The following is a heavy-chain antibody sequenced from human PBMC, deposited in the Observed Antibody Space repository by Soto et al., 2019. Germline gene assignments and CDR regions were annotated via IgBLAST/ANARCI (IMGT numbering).Heavy chain of an antibody. D-gene: IGHD3-22*01. CDR3: ARGSPDSSGYYVISAFDI. CDR2: ISAYNGNT. Sequence: QVQLVQSGAEVKKPGASVKVSCKASGYTFTSYGISWVRQAPGQGLEWMGWISAYNGNTNYAQKLQGRVTMTTDTSTSTGYMGLRSLRSDDTAVYYCARGSPDSSGYYVISAFDIWGQGTMVTVSS. V-gene: IGHV1-18*01. J-gene: IGHJ3*02. CDR1: GYTFTSYG.